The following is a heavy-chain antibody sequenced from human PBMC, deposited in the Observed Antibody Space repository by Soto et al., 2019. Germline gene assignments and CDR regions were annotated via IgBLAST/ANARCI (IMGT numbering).Heavy chain of an antibody. CDR1: GYTFTSYG. V-gene: IGHV1-18*01. CDR2: ISGYNGNT. CDR3: ARDLGGQIVDY. Sequence: QVQLVQSGAEVKKPGASVKVSCKASGYTFTSYGISWVRQAPGPGLEWMGWISGYNGNTKSAQKRPGRIPMPTDTSTSTAYMELRSLRSDDTAVYYCARDLGGQIVDYWGQGTLVTVSS. J-gene: IGHJ4*02. D-gene: IGHD1-26*01.